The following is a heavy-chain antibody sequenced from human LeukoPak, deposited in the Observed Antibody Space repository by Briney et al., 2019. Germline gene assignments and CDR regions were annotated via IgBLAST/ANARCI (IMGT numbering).Heavy chain of an antibody. CDR3: AKALRGYSYGSNPGPMDV. D-gene: IGHD5-18*01. CDR2: IWYDGSNK. Sequence: GRSLRLSCAASGFTFSSYGMHGVRQAPGKGLEWVAVIWYDGSNKYYADSVKGRFTISRDNSKNTLYLQMNSLRAEDTAVYYCAKALRGYSYGSNPGPMDVWGKGTTVTVSS. V-gene: IGHV3-33*06. CDR1: GFTFSSYG. J-gene: IGHJ6*03.